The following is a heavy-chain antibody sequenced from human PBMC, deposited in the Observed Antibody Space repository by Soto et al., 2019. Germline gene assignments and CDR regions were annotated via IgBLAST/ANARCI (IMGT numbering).Heavy chain of an antibody. CDR3: ARGGVSTRTLDY. CDR1: GYNFAGYW. D-gene: IGHD3-3*01. V-gene: IGHV5-51*01. J-gene: IGHJ4*02. CDR2: IYPSDSDT. Sequence: PGESLKISCKGSGYNFAGYWIAWVRQMPWKGLELMGIIYPSDSDTRYRPSFQGQVTISADKSISSAYLQWSSLRASDTAMYYCARGGVSTRTLDYWAQGTTVTVSS.